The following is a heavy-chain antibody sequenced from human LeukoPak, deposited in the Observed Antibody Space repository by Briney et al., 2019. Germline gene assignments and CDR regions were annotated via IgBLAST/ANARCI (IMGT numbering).Heavy chain of an antibody. CDR2: IYYSGRT. CDR1: GGSISSYY. CDR3: VRGPYGSGISNWFDP. Sequence: SETLSLTCTVSGGSISSYYWSWIRQPPGKGLELIGYIYYSGRTNYNPSLQSRVTVSVDTSKNQFSLKLTSVTAADTAVYYCVRGPYGSGISNWFDPWGQGTLVIVSS. V-gene: IGHV4-59*01. D-gene: IGHD3-10*01. J-gene: IGHJ5*02.